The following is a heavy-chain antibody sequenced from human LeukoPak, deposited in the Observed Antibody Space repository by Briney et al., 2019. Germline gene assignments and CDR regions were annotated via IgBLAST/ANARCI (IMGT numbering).Heavy chain of an antibody. Sequence: GGSLRLSCAASGFTFSDSYMSWLRQAPGKGLEWVSAISGSGGSTYYADSVKGRFTISRDNSKNTLYLQMNSLRAEDTAVYYCAKAAAYCGGDCKPPYNWFDPWGQGTLVTVSS. V-gene: IGHV3-23*01. J-gene: IGHJ5*02. CDR1: GFTFSDSY. CDR3: AKAAAYCGGDCKPPYNWFDP. CDR2: ISGSGGST. D-gene: IGHD2-21*01.